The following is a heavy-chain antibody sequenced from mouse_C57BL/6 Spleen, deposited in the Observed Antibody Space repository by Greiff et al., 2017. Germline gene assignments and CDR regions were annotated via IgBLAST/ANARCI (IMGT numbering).Heavy chain of an antibody. CDR3: AREGNYDGYPAWFAY. J-gene: IGHJ3*01. D-gene: IGHD2-3*01. CDR1: GYTFTSYD. V-gene: IGHV1-85*01. Sequence: VQRVESGPELVKPGASVKLSCKASGYTFTSYDIHWVKQRPGKGLEWIGWIYPRDGSTKYNENFKGKATLTVDSSSSTAYMELHSLTSEDSAVYFCAREGNYDGYPAWFAYWGQGTLVTVSA. CDR2: IYPRDGST.